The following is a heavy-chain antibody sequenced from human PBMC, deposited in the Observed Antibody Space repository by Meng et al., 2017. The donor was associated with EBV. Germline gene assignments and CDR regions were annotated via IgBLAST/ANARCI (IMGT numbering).Heavy chain of an antibody. CDR1: GFSFSNYA. J-gene: IGHJ4*02. Sequence: EVQLLESGGGCVKPGGSLSLSCAASGFSFSNYAMGWVRQAPGKGLEWVSGISATSVDTYYADSVKGRFAISRDNSKNTVTLHMNILRAEDTAIYYCNSGSHSPLDSWGQGTLVTVSS. D-gene: IGHD1-26*01. V-gene: IGHV3-23*01. CDR2: ISATSVDT. CDR3: NSGSHSPLDS.